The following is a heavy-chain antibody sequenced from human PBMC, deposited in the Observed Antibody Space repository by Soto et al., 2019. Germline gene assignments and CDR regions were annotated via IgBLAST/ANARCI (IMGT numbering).Heavy chain of an antibody. V-gene: IGHV3-21*06. D-gene: IGHD3-22*01. CDR3: ARGTFYYDSHADYGY. CDR2: ISSSGSYI. CDR1: GFTFSSYS. J-gene: IGHJ4*02. Sequence: EVQLVESGGGLVKPGGSLRLSCAASGFTFSSYSMNWVRQAPGKGLEWVSSISSSGSYIYYADSVKGRFTISRDNAKNSLYLQMNSLRAEDTAVYYCARGTFYYDSHADYGYWVQGTVVTVSS.